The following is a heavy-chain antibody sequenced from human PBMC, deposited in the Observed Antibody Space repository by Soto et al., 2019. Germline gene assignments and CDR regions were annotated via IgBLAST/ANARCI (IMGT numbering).Heavy chain of an antibody. V-gene: IGHV3-11*01. CDR3: ARRYSYGSVYFDY. J-gene: IGHJ4*02. CDR2: ISSSGSTI. CDR1: GFTFSDYY. Sequence: LRLSCAASGFTFSDYYMSWIRQAPGKGLEWVSYISSSGSTIYYADSVKGRFTISRDNAKNSLYLQMNSLRAEDTAVYYCARRYSYGSVYFDYWGQGTLVTVSS. D-gene: IGHD5-18*01.